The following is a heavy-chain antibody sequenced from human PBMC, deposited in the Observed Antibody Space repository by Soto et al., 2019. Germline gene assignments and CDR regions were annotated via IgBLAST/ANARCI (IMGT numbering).Heavy chain of an antibody. D-gene: IGHD4-4*01. CDR1: GYTFPSYA. CDR3: ARELQGLYYFDF. J-gene: IGHJ4*02. Sequence: GASVKVSCKTSGYTFPSYAIHWLRQAPGQRLEWMGWINADNGDTKYSQKFSGRVTITRDTSANTAFMELSSLRSEDTAMYYCARELQGLYYFDFWGQGTLVTVSS. CDR2: INADNGDT. V-gene: IGHV1-3*01.